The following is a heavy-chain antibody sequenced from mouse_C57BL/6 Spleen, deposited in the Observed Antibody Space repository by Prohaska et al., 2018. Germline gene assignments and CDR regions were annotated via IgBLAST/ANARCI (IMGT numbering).Heavy chain of an antibody. CDR1: GFTFSGFC. Sequence: EVQLLETGGGLVQPGGSRGLSCEGSGFTFSGFCMSWVRQTPGKTLEWIGDSNCGGSAINYAPAIKDRLTIFRDNDKSTLYLQMSNVRSEDTATYFCMRYGSYWYFDVWGTGTTVTVSS. V-gene: IGHV11-2*01. CDR2: SNCGGSAI. J-gene: IGHJ1*03. CDR3: MRYGSYWYFDV. D-gene: IGHD1-1*02.